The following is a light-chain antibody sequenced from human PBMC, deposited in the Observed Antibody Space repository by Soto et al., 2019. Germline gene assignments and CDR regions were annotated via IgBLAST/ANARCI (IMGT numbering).Light chain of an antibody. Sequence: EIVLTQSPGTLSLSRGERTTLXXRGSQSVSSYLVWYQQKPGQAPRLLXYDTSNRATGIPARFSGSGSWTDFTLTIISLEPEDFAVYYCQQRSSWPRITFGQGTRLEIK. CDR2: DTS. CDR1: QSVSSY. J-gene: IGKJ5*01. V-gene: IGKV3-11*01. CDR3: QQRSSWPRIT.